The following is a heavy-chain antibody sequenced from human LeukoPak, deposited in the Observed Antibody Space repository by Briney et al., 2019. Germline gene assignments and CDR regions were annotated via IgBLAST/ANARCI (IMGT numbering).Heavy chain of an antibody. CDR3: ANIAVAGSAFDI. Sequence: GGSLRLSFAASGFTFSSYSMNWVRQAPGKGLEWVSSISSSSSYIYYADSVKGRFTISRDNAKNSLYLQMNSLRAEDTAVYYCANIAVAGSAFDIWGQGTMVTVSS. J-gene: IGHJ3*02. CDR2: ISSSSSYI. D-gene: IGHD6-19*01. V-gene: IGHV3-21*01. CDR1: GFTFSSYS.